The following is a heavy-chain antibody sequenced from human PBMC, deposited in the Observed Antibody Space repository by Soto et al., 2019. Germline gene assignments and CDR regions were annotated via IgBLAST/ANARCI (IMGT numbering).Heavy chain of an antibody. Sequence: QVQLQQWGAGLLKPSETLSLTCAVYGESFSGYYWSWIRQPQGRGWGGFGKFINSGSTTNNPSLKSRVTISVDTSKNQFSLKLSSVTAADTAVYYCARGPSRPLDIVVVVPATEGSSSVFDYWGQGTLVTVSS. CDR1: GESFSGYY. V-gene: IGHV4-34*01. J-gene: IGHJ4*02. CDR3: ARGPSRPLDIVVVVPATEGSSSVFDY. D-gene: IGHD2-15*01. CDR2: FINSGST.